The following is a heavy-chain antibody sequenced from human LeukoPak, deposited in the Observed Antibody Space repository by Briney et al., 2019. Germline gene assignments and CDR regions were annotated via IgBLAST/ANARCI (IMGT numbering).Heavy chain of an antibody. D-gene: IGHD4-17*01. Sequence: PSETLSLTCTVSGGSISSYYWSWIRQPPRKGLGWSGYIYYSGSTDYNPSLKSRVTISVDTSKNQFSLKLSSVTAADTAVYYCARAGYGDYVDYYYGMGVWGKGTTVTVSS. CDR1: GGSISSYY. CDR3: ARAGYGDYVDYYYGMGV. V-gene: IGHV4-59*01. CDR2: IYYSGST. J-gene: IGHJ6*04.